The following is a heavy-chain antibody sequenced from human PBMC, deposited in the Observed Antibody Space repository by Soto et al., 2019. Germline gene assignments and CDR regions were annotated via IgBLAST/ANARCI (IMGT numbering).Heavy chain of an antibody. D-gene: IGHD2-15*01. CDR2: IYYSGST. CDR3: AILGYCSGGSCYPGSTAYMDV. Sequence: PSETLSLTCTVSGGSISSSSYYWGWIRQPPGKGLEWIGSIYYSGSTYYNPSLKSRVTISVDTSKNQFSLKLSSVTAADTAVYYCAILGYCSGGSCYPGSTAYMDVWGKGTTVTVSS. V-gene: IGHV4-39*01. J-gene: IGHJ6*03. CDR1: GGSISSSSYY.